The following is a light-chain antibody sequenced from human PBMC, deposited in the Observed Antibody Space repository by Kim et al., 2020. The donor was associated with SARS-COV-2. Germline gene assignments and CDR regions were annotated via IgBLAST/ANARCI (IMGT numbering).Light chain of an antibody. J-gene: IGKJ4*01. CDR1: QNIGNN. V-gene: IGKV3-15*01. CDR3: QHYKNGPPLT. Sequence: SPGERATLSCGASQNIGNNLAWYQQKPGQAPRLLISRASSRATGIPARFSGGGSGTGFTLTITSLQSEDFAVYFCQHYKNGPPLTFGGGTKVDIK. CDR2: RAS.